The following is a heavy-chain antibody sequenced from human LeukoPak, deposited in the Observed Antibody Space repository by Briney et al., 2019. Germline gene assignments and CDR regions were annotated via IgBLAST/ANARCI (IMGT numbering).Heavy chain of an antibody. CDR3: AGIAARPGGFDY. D-gene: IGHD6-6*01. J-gene: IGHJ4*02. Sequence: PLETLSLTCTVSGGSISSYYWSWIRQPPGKGLEWIGYIYYSGSTNYNPSLKSRVTISVDTSKNQFSLKLSSVTAADTAVYYCAGIAARPGGFDYWGQGTLVTVSS. CDR1: GGSISSYY. V-gene: IGHV4-59*01. CDR2: IYYSGST.